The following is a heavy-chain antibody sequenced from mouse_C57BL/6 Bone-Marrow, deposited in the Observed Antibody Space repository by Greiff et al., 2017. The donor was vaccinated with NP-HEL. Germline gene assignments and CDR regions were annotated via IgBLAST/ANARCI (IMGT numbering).Heavy chain of an antibody. CDR3: VRHDYYGSSGFAY. Sequence: EVMLVESGGGLVQPKGSLKLSCAASGFSFNTYAMNWVRQAPGKGLEWVARIRSKSNNYATYYADSVKDRFTISRDDSESMLYLQMNNLKTEDTAMYYCVRHDYYGSSGFAYWGQGTLVTVSA. D-gene: IGHD1-1*01. CDR2: IRSKSNNYAT. V-gene: IGHV10-1*01. J-gene: IGHJ3*01. CDR1: GFSFNTYA.